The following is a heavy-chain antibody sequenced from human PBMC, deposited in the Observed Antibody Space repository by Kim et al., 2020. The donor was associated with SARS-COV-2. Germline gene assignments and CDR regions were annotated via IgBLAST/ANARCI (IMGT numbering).Heavy chain of an antibody. CDR2: ISPSSDYI. V-gene: IGHV3-21*01. Sequence: RGSLRLSCAASGFTFSIYSMTWFRQAPGKGLEWVSSISPSSDYIYYADSMKGRFTISRDNAKNSLYLQMHSLRADDTAIYYCTRDSYVVGAYSDYWGQGTLVTVSS. J-gene: IGHJ4*02. CDR1: GFTFSIYS. D-gene: IGHD1-26*01. CDR3: TRDSYVVGAYSDY.